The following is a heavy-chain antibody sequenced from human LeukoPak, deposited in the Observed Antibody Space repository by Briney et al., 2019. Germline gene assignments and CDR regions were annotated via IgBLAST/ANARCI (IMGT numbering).Heavy chain of an antibody. CDR3: ARDGYNYGLPHGMDV. V-gene: IGHV3-48*03. CDR1: GFTFSSYE. CDR2: ISSSGSTI. D-gene: IGHD5-24*01. J-gene: IGHJ6*02. Sequence: GGSLRLSCAASGFTFSSYEMNWVRQAPGKGLEWVSYISSSGSTIRYADSVKGRFTISRDNAKNSLYLQMNSLRAEDTAVYYCARDGYNYGLPHGMDVWGQGTTVTVSS.